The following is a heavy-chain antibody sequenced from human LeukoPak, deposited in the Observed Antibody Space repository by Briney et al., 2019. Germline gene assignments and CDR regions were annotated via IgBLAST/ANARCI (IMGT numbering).Heavy chain of an antibody. CDR1: GGSIGSSSYY. CDR2: IYYSGST. CDR3: ARGSIAAGFGY. V-gene: IGHV4-39*01. Sequence: SETLSLTXTVSGGSIGSSSYYWGWIRQPPGKGLEWIGSIYYSGSTYYNPSLKSRVTISVDTSKNQFSLKLSSVTAADTAVYYCARGSIAAGFGYWGQGTLVTVSS. J-gene: IGHJ4*02. D-gene: IGHD6-13*01.